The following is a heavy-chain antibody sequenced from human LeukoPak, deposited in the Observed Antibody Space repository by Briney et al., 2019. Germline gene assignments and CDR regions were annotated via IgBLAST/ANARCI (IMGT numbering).Heavy chain of an antibody. V-gene: IGHV3-30-3*01. CDR3: ARDRYCSSTSCKAHWFDP. J-gene: IGHJ5*02. Sequence: GGSLRLSCAASGFTFSSYAMHWVRQAPGKGLEWVAVISYDGSNKYYADSVKGRFTISRDNSKNTLYLQMNSLRAEDTAVYYCARDRYCSSTSCKAHWFDPWGQGTLVTVSS. CDR2: ISYDGSNK. CDR1: GFTFSSYA. D-gene: IGHD2-2*01.